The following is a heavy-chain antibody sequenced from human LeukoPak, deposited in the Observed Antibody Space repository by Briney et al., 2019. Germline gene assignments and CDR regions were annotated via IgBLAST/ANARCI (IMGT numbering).Heavy chain of an antibody. V-gene: IGHV3-30*03. D-gene: IGHD2-2*01. Sequence: PGGSLRLSCAASRFTFRSYGMHWVRQAPGKGLEWVAGISYDGSHKYYADSVKGRFTISRDNSKNTLYLQMNSLRAEDTAMYYCARVVAVRPDHNWFDPWGQGTLVTVSS. CDR3: ARVVAVRPDHNWFDP. J-gene: IGHJ5*02. CDR1: RFTFRSYG. CDR2: ISYDGSHK.